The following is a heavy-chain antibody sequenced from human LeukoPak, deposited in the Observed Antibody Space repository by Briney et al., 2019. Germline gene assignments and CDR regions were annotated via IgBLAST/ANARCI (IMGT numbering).Heavy chain of an antibody. CDR1: GGSISSGDYY. V-gene: IGHV4-30-4*01. J-gene: IGHJ3*02. CDR2: IYYSGST. CDR3: ARVSALDDAFDI. Sequence: SETLSLTCTVSGGSISSGDYYWSWIRQPPGKGLEWIGYIYYSGSTYYNPSLKSRVTISVDTSKNQFSLKLSSVTAADTAVYYCARVSALDDAFDIWGQGTMVTVSS. D-gene: IGHD1-1*01.